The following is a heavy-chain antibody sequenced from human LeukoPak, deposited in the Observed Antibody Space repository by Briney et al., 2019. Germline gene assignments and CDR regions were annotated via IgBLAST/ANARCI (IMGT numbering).Heavy chain of an antibody. D-gene: IGHD6-19*01. CDR2: IGTAGDP. CDR1: GFTFSSYD. V-gene: IGHV3-13*05. Sequence: PGGSLRLSCAASGFTFSSYDMHWVRQATGKGLEWVSAIGTAGDPYYPGSVKGRFTISRENAKNSLYLQMNSLRAGDTAVYYCARGSLGAVADPYYYYYGMDVWGKRTTVTVSS. CDR3: ARGSLGAVADPYYYYYGMDV. J-gene: IGHJ6*04.